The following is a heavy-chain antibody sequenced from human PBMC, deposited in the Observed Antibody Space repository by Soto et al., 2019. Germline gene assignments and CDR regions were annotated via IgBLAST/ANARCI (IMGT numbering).Heavy chain of an antibody. D-gene: IGHD6-13*01. CDR2: INHSGST. V-gene: IGHV4-34*01. J-gene: IGHJ4*02. CDR3: ASQYSSSWYVGPLNY. Sequence: PSETLSLTCAVYGGSFSGYYWSWIRQSPGKGLEWIGEINHSGSTNSNPSLKSRVAISVDASTNQFSLQLSSVTATDTAVYYCASQYSSSWYVGPLNYWGQGILVTVSS. CDR1: GGSFSGYY.